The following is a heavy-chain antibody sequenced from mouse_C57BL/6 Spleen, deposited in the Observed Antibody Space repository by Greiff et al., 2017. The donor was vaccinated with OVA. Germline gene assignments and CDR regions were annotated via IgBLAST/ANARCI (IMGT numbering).Heavy chain of an antibody. CDR3: ARGGYGNYEGWYFDV. D-gene: IGHD2-10*02. CDR1: GYTFTSYW. J-gene: IGHJ1*03. CDR2: IYPSDSET. Sequence: QVQLQQPGAELVRPGSSVKLSCKASGYTFTSYWMDWVKQRPGQGLEWIGNIYPSDSETHYNQKFKDKATLTVDKSSSTAYMQLSSLTSEDSAVYYGARGGYGNYEGWYFDVWGTGTTVTVSS. V-gene: IGHV1-61*01.